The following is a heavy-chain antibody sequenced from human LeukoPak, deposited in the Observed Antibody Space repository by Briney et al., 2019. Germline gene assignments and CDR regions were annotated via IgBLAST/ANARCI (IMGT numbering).Heavy chain of an antibody. Sequence: PSVTLSLTCTVSGGSISSSSYYWGWIRQPPGKGLEWIGSIYYSGSTYYNPSLKSRVTISVDTSKNQFSLKLSSVTAADTAVYYCARHADSSGYNNWFDPWGQGTLVTVSS. CDR3: ARHADSSGYNNWFDP. CDR2: IYYSGST. CDR1: GGSISSSSYY. J-gene: IGHJ5*02. D-gene: IGHD3-22*01. V-gene: IGHV4-39*01.